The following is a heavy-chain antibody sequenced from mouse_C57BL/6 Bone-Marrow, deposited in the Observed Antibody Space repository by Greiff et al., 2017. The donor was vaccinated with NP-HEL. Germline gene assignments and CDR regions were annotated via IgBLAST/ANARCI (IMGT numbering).Heavy chain of an antibody. V-gene: IGHV1-7*01. CDR2: INPSSGYT. J-gene: IGHJ2*01. D-gene: IGHD1-1*01. CDR1: GYTFTSYW. Sequence: VMLVESGAELAKPGASVKLSCKASGYTFTSYWMHWVKQRPGQGLEWIGYINPSSGYTKYNQKFKDKATLTADKSSSTAYMQLSSLTYEDSAVYYCAELQQVPYIDYWGQGTTLTVSS. CDR3: AELQQVPYIDY.